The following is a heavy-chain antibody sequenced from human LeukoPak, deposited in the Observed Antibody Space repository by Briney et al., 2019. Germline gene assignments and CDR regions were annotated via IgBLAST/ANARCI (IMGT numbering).Heavy chain of an antibody. CDR1: GFTFSDYY. D-gene: IGHD4-17*01. V-gene: IGHV3-11*06. CDR2: ISSSSSYT. J-gene: IGHJ5*02. Sequence: PGGSLRLSCAASGFTFSDYYMSWIRQAPGKGLEWVSYISSSSSYTNYADSVKGRFTISRDNAKNSLYLQMNSWRAEDTAVYYFARDSDDDYGDLCWFDPWAREPWSPSPQ. CDR3: ARDSDDDYGDLCWFDP.